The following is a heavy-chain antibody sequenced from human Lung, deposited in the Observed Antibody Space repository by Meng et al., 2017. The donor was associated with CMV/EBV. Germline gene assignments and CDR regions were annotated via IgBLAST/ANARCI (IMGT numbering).Heavy chain of an antibody. D-gene: IGHD3-10*01. CDR1: GGSISSGGYY. CDR3: ARASYGSGSPLGESWFDP. Sequence: QGPLQGSGPGLVKPSQTLSLTCTVSGGSISSGGYYWSWIRQHPGKGLEWIGYIHSSGSTYYNPSLRSRLTISVDTSKNQFSLKLSSVTAADTAVYYCARASYGSGSPLGESWFDPWGQGTLVTVSS. V-gene: IGHV4-31*03. J-gene: IGHJ5*02. CDR2: IHSSGST.